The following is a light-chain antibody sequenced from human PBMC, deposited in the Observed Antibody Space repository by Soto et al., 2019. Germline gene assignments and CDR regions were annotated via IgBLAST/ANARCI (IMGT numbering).Light chain of an antibody. Sequence: DIVMTQSPATLSVSPGERATLSCRASQSVSSNLAWYQQKPGQAPRLLIYGASTRATGIPARFGGSGSGTEFTLTISSLQSEDFAVYYCQQYNNWPLTFGGGTKVDIK. V-gene: IGKV3-15*01. CDR1: QSVSSN. J-gene: IGKJ4*01. CDR3: QQYNNWPLT. CDR2: GAS.